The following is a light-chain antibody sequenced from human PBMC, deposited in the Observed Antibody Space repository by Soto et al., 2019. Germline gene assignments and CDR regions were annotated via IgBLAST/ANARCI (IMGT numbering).Light chain of an antibody. CDR2: AAS. CDR1: QDIGTY. J-gene: IGKJ5*01. Sequence: PSSLSASIGDSVIITCRASQDIGTYLNWYQHKPGKAPKHLIYAASSLQTGVPSRFTGSGSGTEFTLTIDSLQPEDFATYYCQQSYTTPRITFGQGTRLEIK. CDR3: QQSYTTPRIT. V-gene: IGKV1-39*01.